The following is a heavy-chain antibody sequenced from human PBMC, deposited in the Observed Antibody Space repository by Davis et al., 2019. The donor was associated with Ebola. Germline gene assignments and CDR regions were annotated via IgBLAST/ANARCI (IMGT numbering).Heavy chain of an antibody. D-gene: IGHD6-13*01. CDR2: IIPIFGIA. CDR1: GGTFSRYA. J-gene: IGHJ1*01. CDR3: ARDQGAAAGSDEFFQH. V-gene: IGHV1-69*10. Sequence: SVKVSCKASGGTFSRYAISWVRQAPGQGLEWMGGIIPIFGIAHYAQKFQGRVTITADKSTGTAYMELSSLRSEDTAVYYCARDQGAAAGSDEFFQHWGQGTLVTVSS.